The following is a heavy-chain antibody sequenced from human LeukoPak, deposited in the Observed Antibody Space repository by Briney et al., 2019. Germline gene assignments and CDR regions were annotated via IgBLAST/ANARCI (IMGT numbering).Heavy chain of an antibody. CDR3: ARANVVVPAAIAYYYGMDV. CDR2: IYHSGST. J-gene: IGHJ6*02. V-gene: IGHV4-30-2*01. D-gene: IGHD2-2*02. CDR1: GGSISSGGYS. Sequence: SETLSLTCAVSGGSISSGGYSWSWIRQPPGKGLEWIGYIYHSGSTYYNPSLKSRVTISVDTSKNQFSLKLSSVTAADTAVYYCARANVVVPAAIAYYYGMDVWGQGTTVTVSS.